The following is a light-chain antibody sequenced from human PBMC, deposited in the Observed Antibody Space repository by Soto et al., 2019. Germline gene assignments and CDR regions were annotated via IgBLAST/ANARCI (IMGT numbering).Light chain of an antibody. CDR3: MHRVQLPRT. CDR1: QSLVRSDGKTY. J-gene: IGKJ2*01. CDR2: EVS. V-gene: IGKV2D-29*01. Sequence: DIVMTQTPVSLSVTPGQPASISCKSSQSLVRSDGKTYLYWYLQKAGQAPQLLINEVSNRFTGVPERFSGSGSGTDFTMKISRVEAEDVGVYYCMHRVQLPRTFGQGTKLEIK.